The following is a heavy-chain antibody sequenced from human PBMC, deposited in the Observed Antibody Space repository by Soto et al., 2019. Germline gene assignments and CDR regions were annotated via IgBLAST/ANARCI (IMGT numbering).Heavy chain of an antibody. CDR3: APDWNFDY. CDR1: GFTFSRFW. D-gene: IGHD2-21*01. V-gene: IGHV3-74*01. J-gene: IGHJ4*02. CDR2: INTDGSST. Sequence: PGGSLRLSCAASGFTFSRFWMHWVRQAPGKGLVWVSRINTDGSSTTYADSVKGRFTISRDNAKNTLYLQMDSLRAEDTAVYYCAPDWNFDYWGQGTLVTVSS.